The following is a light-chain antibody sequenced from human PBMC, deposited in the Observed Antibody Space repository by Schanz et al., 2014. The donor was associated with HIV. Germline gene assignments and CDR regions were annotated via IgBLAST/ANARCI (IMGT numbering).Light chain of an antibody. CDR1: QTVSNN. Sequence: EIVMTQSPGTLSVSPGERATLSCRASQTVSNNLAWYQQKPGQAPRLLIYGASTRVTGIPARFSGSGSGTEFTLTISSLQSEDFAVYYCQQYGASVVTFGQGTQL. V-gene: IGKV3-15*01. J-gene: IGKJ5*01. CDR3: QQYGASVVT. CDR2: GAS.